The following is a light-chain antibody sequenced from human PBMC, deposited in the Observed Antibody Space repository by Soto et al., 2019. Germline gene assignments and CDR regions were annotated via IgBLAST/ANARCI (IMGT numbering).Light chain of an antibody. V-gene: IGLV2-14*03. CDR1: SSYSGAYNF. J-gene: IGLJ2*01. Sequence: FALIPTYSLAWSSGNSITNFCAGNSSYSGAYNFVSWYQQHPGKAPKLMLYDVNIRPSGVSNRFSGSKSGNTASLTISGLQAEDEADYYCTSWTTSTTMIFGGGTKVTVL. CDR3: TSWTTSTTMI. CDR2: DVN.